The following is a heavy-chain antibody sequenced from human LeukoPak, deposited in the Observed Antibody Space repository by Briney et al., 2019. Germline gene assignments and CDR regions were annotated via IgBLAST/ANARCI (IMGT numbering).Heavy chain of an antibody. D-gene: IGHD2/OR15-2a*01. CDR1: GFTFSKYA. CDR2: ISDSGGKT. CDR3: AKTFATIDPFEY. V-gene: IGHV3-23*01. J-gene: IGHJ4*02. Sequence: AGGSLRLSCVASGFTFSKYAVSWVRQAPGKGLEWVSSISDSGGKTYYADSVKGRFTISRDNSKNTFYLQMNSLRADDTAVYYCAKTFATIDPFEYWGQGTLVTVSS.